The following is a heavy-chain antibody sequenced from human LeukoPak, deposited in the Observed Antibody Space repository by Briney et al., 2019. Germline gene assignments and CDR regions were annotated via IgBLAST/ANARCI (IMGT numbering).Heavy chain of an antibody. J-gene: IGHJ3*02. V-gene: IGHV1-18*01. CDR2: ISAYNGNK. D-gene: IGHD1-26*01. CDR1: GYTFTSYG. CDR3: ARDHRWGIVGATTPLDAFDI. Sequence: ASVKVSCKASGYTFTSYGISWVRQAPGQGLEWMGWISAYNGNKKYVQKLQGRVTMTTDTSTSTAYMELRSLRSGDTAVYYCARDHRWGIVGATTPLDAFDIWGQGTMVTVSS.